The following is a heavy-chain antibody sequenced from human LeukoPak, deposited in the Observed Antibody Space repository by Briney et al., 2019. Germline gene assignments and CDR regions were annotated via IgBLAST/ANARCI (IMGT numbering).Heavy chain of an antibody. CDR2: ISAYNGNT. CDR3: AREVWEYSSSSHWFDP. V-gene: IGHV1-18*01. CDR1: GYTFTSYG. Sequence: ASVKVSCKASGYTFTSYGISWVRQAPGQGLEWMGWISAYNGNTNYAQKLQGRVTMTTDTSTSTVYMELRSLRSDDTAVYYCAREVWEYSSSSHWFDPWGQGTLVAVSS. J-gene: IGHJ5*02. D-gene: IGHD6-6*01.